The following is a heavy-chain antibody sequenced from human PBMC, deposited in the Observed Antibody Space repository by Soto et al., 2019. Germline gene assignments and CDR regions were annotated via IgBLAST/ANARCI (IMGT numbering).Heavy chain of an antibody. CDR2: IYYSGST. J-gene: IGHJ6*03. CDR1: GGSISSYY. V-gene: IGHV4-59*01. Sequence: QVQLQESGPGLVKPSETLSLTCTVSGGSISSYYWSWIRQPPGKGLEWIGYIYYSGSTNYNPSLKSRVPISVDTSKNQCSLKLSSVTAADTAVYYCARSYRRYCSGGSCYSYYYYCMDVWGKGTTVTVSS. D-gene: IGHD2-15*01. CDR3: ARSYRRYCSGGSCYSYYYYCMDV.